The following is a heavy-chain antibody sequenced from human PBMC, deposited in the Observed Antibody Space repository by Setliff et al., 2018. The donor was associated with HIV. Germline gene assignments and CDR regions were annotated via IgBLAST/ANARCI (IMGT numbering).Heavy chain of an antibody. CDR3: ARGWVRGPIISPGTYFSYGLDV. Sequence: SSETLSLTCSVSGGSAGSGSYCWSWIRQSPGKGLEWLGYIYYSGSTTYNPSLKSRVTISIDTSKNQFSLKLTSMTAADTAVYYCARGWVRGPIISPGTYFSYGLDVWGQGTPVTVSS. CDR2: IYYSGST. J-gene: IGHJ6*02. D-gene: IGHD3-10*01. CDR1: GGSAGSGSYC. V-gene: IGHV4-61*01.